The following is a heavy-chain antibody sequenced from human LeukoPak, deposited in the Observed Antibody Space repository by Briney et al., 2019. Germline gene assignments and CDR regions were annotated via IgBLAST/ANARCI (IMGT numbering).Heavy chain of an antibody. D-gene: IGHD3-9*01. J-gene: IGHJ3*01. CDR3: ACLATGYSWPDY. Sequence: ASVKVSCKTSGYSFTSYYMHWVRQAPGQGLEWMGIINPSGGSTTYAQKFQGRLTMTSDTSTSTVYMELSSLRSEDTAAYYCACLATGYSWPDYWGQGTMVTVSS. CDR1: GYSFTSYY. CDR2: INPSGGST. V-gene: IGHV1-46*01.